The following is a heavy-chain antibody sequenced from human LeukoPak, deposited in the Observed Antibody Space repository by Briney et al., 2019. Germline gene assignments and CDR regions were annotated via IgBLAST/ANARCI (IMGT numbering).Heavy chain of an antibody. CDR3: ARGPIVVVPAAITYFDY. V-gene: IGHV1-69*05. Sequence: ASVKVSCKASGGTFSSYAISWVRQAPGQRLEWMGGIIPIFGTANYAQKFQGRVTITTDESTSTAYMELSSLRSEDTAVYYCARGPIVVVPAAITYFDYWGQGTLVTVSS. D-gene: IGHD2-2*01. J-gene: IGHJ4*02. CDR1: GGTFSSYA. CDR2: IIPIFGTA.